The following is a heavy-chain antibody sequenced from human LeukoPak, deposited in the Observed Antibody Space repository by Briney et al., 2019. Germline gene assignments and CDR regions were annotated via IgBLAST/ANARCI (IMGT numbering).Heavy chain of an antibody. CDR2: ISGSGGNT. J-gene: IGHJ3*01. D-gene: IGHD1-7*01. Sequence: GGSLRLSCAASGFTFSSYAMSWVRQAPGKGLEWVSAISGSGGNTYYADSVKGRFTISRDNPKRSLYLQMNSLRAEDTAVYYCARRTFPNDAFDVWGQGTVVTVSS. V-gene: IGHV3-23*01. CDR1: GFTFSSYA. CDR3: ARRTFPNDAFDV.